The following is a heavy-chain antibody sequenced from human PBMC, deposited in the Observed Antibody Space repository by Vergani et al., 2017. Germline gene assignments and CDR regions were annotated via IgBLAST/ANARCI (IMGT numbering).Heavy chain of an antibody. CDR2: ISWNGGST. D-gene: IGHD2-15*01. V-gene: IGHV3-43*01. CDR1: GFTFVDYT. Sequence: EVQLVESGGVVVRPGGSLRLSCAASGFTFVDYTMHWVRQTPGKGLEWVSFISWNGGSTYYADAVKGRFTISRDNRKNSLSLQMNSLRTEETALYYCAKEDRGHGFDYWGQGTLVTVSS. J-gene: IGHJ4*02. CDR3: AKEDRGHGFDY.